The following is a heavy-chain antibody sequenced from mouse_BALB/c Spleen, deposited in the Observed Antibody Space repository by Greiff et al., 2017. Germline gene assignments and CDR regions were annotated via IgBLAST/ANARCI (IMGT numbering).Heavy chain of an antibody. J-gene: IGHJ4*01. D-gene: IGHD2-14*01. CDR2: IWGDGST. Sequence: QVQLKESGPGLVAPSQSLSITCTVSGFSLTGYGVNWVRQPPGKGLEWLGMIWGDGSTDYNSALKSRLSISKDNSKSQVFFKMNSLQANDTAIYYCARIGAMDYWGQGTSVTVSS. V-gene: IGHV2-6-7*01. CDR1: GFSLTGYG. CDR3: ARIGAMDY.